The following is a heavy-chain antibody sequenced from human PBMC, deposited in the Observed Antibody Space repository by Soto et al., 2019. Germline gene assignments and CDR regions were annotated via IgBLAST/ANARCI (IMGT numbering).Heavy chain of an antibody. J-gene: IGHJ3*02. Sequence: SETLSLTCTVSGGSISSSSYYWGWIRQPPGKGLEWIGSIYYSGSTYYNPSLKSRVTISVDTSKNQFSLKLSSVTAADTAVYYCARHRTCHSGSYYQAFDIWGQGTMVTVSS. CDR2: IYYSGST. CDR3: ARHRTCHSGSYYQAFDI. D-gene: IGHD1-26*01. CDR1: GGSISSSSYY. V-gene: IGHV4-39*01.